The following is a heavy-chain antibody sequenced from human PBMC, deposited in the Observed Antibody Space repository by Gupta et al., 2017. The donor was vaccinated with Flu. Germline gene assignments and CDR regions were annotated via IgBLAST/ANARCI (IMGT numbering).Heavy chain of an antibody. CDR2: INRDGSVI. CDR1: GFPLSDYW. V-gene: IGHV3-7*01. Sequence: EVQLVESGGGLVQPGGSLSTSWGASGFPLSDYWMSWVRQAPGKGPELVANINRDGSVINYMDFVRGRFTISRDNAKNAVYFQMNSLRVDDTAVYYCARDVGSGDYDSWGQGTLVTVSS. CDR3: ARDVGSGDYDS. J-gene: IGHJ5*01. D-gene: IGHD4-17*01.